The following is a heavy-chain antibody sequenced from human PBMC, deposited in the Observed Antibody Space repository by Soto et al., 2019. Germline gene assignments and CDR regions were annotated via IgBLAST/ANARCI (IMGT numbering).Heavy chain of an antibody. J-gene: IGHJ4*02. D-gene: IGHD4-17*01. V-gene: IGHV3-15*07. Sequence: PGVSLXLSCAVSDFTLTNTWMNWVRQAPGRGLEWVGRIKSKTDGGTTDYAAPVKGRFTISRDDSKNTLYLQMNSLKTEDTAVYYCTTNPEPHGDYVEYWGQGTLVTVSS. CDR3: TTNPEPHGDYVEY. CDR2: IKSKTDGGTT. CDR1: DFTLTNTW.